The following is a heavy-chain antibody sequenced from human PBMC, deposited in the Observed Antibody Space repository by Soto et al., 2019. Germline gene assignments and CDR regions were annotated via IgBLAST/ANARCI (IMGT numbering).Heavy chain of an antibody. V-gene: IGHV4-59*01. Sequence: SETLSLTCTVSGGSISSYYWIWIRQPPVNGLEFIGYIYYIFSTNYNPSLKSRFTISLYTSKNHFSLKLISVTAADTAVYYCSRGGAYSYFDSWGQGTRVTVSS. CDR2: IYYIFST. D-gene: IGHD5-12*01. CDR1: GGSISSYY. J-gene: IGHJ4*02. CDR3: SRGGAYSYFDS.